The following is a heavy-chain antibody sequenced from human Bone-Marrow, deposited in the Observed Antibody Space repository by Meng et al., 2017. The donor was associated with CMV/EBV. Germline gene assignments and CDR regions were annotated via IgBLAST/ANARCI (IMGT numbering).Heavy chain of an antibody. CDR2: IYYSGST. CDR3: ARQEGGYCSSTSCANWFDP. Sequence: GSLRLSCTVSGGSISSSSYYWGWIRQPPGKGLEWIGSIYYSGSTYYNPSLKSRVTISVDTSKNQFSLKLSSVTAADTAVYYCARQEGGYCSSTSCANWFDPWGQGPLVTVSS. D-gene: IGHD2-2*01. V-gene: IGHV4-39*01. J-gene: IGHJ5*02. CDR1: GGSISSSSYY.